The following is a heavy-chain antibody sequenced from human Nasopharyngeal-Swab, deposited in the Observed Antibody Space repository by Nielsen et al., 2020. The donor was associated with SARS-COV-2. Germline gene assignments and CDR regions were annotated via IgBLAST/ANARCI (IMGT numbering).Heavy chain of an antibody. CDR3: AREYCSGGSCYGNYGMDV. CDR2: IIPILGIA. J-gene: IGHJ6*02. Sequence: SSVNVSCQASGGTFSSYAIRWLRPAPGQGLEWMGRIIPILGIANYAQKFQGRATITADKSTSTAYMELSSLRSEDTAVYYCAREYCSGGSCYGNYGMDVWGQGTTVTVSS. D-gene: IGHD2-15*01. V-gene: IGHV1-69*04. CDR1: GGTFSSYA.